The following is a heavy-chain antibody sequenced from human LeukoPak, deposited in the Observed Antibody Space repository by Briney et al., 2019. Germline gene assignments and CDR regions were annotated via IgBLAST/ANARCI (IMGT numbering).Heavy chain of an antibody. V-gene: IGHV4-59*12. D-gene: IGHD3-9*01. Sequence: PSETLSLTCTVSGGSIRSYYWSWIRQPPGKGLEWIGYIYYSGVTNYNPSLKSRVTISVDTSKNQFSLKLTSVTAADTAVYYCARDPSGPGYYDHWGQGTLVTISS. CDR1: GGSIRSYY. J-gene: IGHJ4*02. CDR3: ARDPSGPGYYDH. CDR2: IYYSGVT.